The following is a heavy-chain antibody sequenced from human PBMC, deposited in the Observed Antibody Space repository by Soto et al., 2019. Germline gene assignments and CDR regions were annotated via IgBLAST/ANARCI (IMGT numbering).Heavy chain of an antibody. V-gene: IGHV5-51*01. CDR2: IYPGDSDT. Sequence: GESLKISCKGSGYSFTSYWIGWVRQMPGKGLEWMGIIYPGDSDTRYSPSFQGQVTISADKSISTAYLQWSSLKASDTAMYYCARHCIPIAVAGEHDAFDIWGQGTMVTVSS. D-gene: IGHD6-19*01. CDR3: ARHCIPIAVAGEHDAFDI. CDR1: GYSFTSYW. J-gene: IGHJ3*02.